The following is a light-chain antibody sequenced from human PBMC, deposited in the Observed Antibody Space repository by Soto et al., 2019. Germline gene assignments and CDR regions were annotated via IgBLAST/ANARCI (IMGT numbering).Light chain of an antibody. V-gene: IGKV3-15*01. CDR3: HHYNNWPRT. Sequence: EIVMTQSPASLSVSPGERAPLSCRASQNVNSNLAWYQQKPGQAPRFLIYGASTRATGIPARFSGSGSGTEFTLTISSLQSEDFAVYYCHHYNNWPRTFGQGTKVDIK. CDR2: GAS. CDR1: QNVNSN. J-gene: IGKJ1*01.